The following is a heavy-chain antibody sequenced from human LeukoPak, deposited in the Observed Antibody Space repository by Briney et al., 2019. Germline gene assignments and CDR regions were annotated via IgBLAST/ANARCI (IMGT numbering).Heavy chain of an antibody. Sequence: QPGRSLRLSCAASGFTFSSYAMHWVRQAPGKGLEWVAVISYDGSNKYYADSAKGRFTISRDNSKNTLYLQMNSLRAEDTAVYYCARSKYRRIVLMVYECWGQGTLVTVSS. CDR1: GFTFSSYA. CDR3: ARSKYRRIVLMVYEC. CDR2: ISYDGSNK. J-gene: IGHJ4*02. V-gene: IGHV3-30-3*01. D-gene: IGHD2-8*01.